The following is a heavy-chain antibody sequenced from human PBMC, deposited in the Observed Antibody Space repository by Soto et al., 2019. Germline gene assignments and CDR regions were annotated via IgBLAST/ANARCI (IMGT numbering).Heavy chain of an antibody. V-gene: IGHV3-23*01. J-gene: IGHJ3*02. CDR2: ISGSGGST. CDR1: GFTSSSYA. Sequence: GGSLRPSCVASGFTSSSYAMSWVRQAPGKGLEWVSAISGSGGSTYHADSVKGRFTISRDNSKNTLYLQMNSLRAEDTAVYYCPKSSSWFQYDAFDIWGQGTMVTVSS. CDR3: PKSSSWFQYDAFDI. D-gene: IGHD6-13*01.